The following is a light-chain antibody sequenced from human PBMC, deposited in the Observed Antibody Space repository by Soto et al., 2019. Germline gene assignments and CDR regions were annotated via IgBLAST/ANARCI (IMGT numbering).Light chain of an antibody. Sequence: QSALTQPASVSGSPGQSITISCTGTSSDVGTYNLVSWYQQCPGKAPKLMIYEGTKRPSGVSNRFSGSKSGNTASLTISDLQAEDEADYYCCSYAGSSTHVVFGGGTKVTVL. CDR2: EGT. CDR3: CSYAGSSTHVV. CDR1: SSDVGTYNL. J-gene: IGLJ2*01. V-gene: IGLV2-23*01.